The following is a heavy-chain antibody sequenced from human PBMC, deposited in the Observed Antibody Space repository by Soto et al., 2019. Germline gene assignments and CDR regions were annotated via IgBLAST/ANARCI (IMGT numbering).Heavy chain of an antibody. Sequence: TSETLSLTCAVSGYSISSGYYWGWIRQPPGKGLEWIGSIYHSGSTYYNPSLKSRVTISVDTSKNQFSLKLSSVTAADTAVYYCARDSSCWYSYFDYWGQGTLVTVSS. V-gene: IGHV4-38-2*02. CDR2: IYHSGST. CDR3: ARDSSCWYSYFDY. CDR1: GYSISSGYY. J-gene: IGHJ4*02. D-gene: IGHD6-19*01.